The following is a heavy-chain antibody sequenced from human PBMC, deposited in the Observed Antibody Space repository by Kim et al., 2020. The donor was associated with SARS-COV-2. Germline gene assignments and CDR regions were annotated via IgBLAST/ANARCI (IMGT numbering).Heavy chain of an antibody. CDR2: INTNTGNP. V-gene: IGHV7-4-1*02. Sequence: ASVKVSCKASGYTFTSYAMNWVRQAPGQGLEWMGWINTNTGNPTYAQGFTGRFVFSLDTSVSTAYLQISSLKAEDTVGYYCAREIYSNYGDNWFDPWGQGTLVTVSS. J-gene: IGHJ5*02. CDR1: GYTFTSYA. D-gene: IGHD4-4*01. CDR3: AREIYSNYGDNWFDP.